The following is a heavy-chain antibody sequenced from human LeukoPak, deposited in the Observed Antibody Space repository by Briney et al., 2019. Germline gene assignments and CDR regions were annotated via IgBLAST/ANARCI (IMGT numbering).Heavy chain of an antibody. Sequence: GESLKISCKGSGYSFTSYWIGWVRQMPGKGLEWMGIIYPGDSDTRYSPSFQGQVTISADKSISTAYLQWSSLKASDTAMYYCAMYGSGSSYYYGMDVWGQGTTVTVSS. CDR3: AMYGSGSSYYYGMDV. J-gene: IGHJ6*02. CDR2: IYPGDSDT. CDR1: GYSFTSYW. D-gene: IGHD3-10*01. V-gene: IGHV5-51*01.